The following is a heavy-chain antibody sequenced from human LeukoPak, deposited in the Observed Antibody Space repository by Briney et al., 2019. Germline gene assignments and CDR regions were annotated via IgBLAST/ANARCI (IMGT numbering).Heavy chain of an antibody. V-gene: IGHV1-18*01. Sequence: ASVKVSCKASGYTFTSYGISWVRQAPGQGLEWMGLISAYNGNTNYAQKLQGRVTMTTDTSTSTAYMELRSLRSDDTAVYYCAVVVVAATGYYFDYWGQGTLVTVSS. CDR3: AVVVVAATGYYFDY. D-gene: IGHD2-15*01. CDR2: ISAYNGNT. J-gene: IGHJ4*02. CDR1: GYTFTSYG.